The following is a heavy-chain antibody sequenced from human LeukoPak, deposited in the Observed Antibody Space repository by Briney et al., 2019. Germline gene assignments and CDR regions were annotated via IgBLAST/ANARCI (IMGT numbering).Heavy chain of an antibody. J-gene: IGHJ4*02. D-gene: IGHD2-2*01. CDR2: VFPIFGTA. V-gene: IGHV1-69*05. CDR1: GGTFSSYS. Sequence: SVKVSCQASGGTFSSYSMIRVRQAPGPPLEWMGGVFPIFGTANYAQKFQGRVTITTDESTSTAYMELSSLRSEDTAVYYCARSGYCSSTSCYPSIDYWGQGTLVIVSS. CDR3: ARSGYCSSTSCYPSIDY.